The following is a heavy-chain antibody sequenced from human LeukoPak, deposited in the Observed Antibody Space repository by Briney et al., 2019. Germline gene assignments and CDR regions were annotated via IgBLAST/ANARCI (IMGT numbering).Heavy chain of an antibody. Sequence: GGSLRPSCAASGFTFSSYEMSWVRQAPGRGLEWVSYIRSSGSTIYYADSVKGRFTISRDSAKNSLYLQMNSLRTEDTAVYSCARDYYASGRSPFWDYWGRGTLLTVSS. CDR3: ARDYYASGRSPFWDY. J-gene: IGHJ4*02. CDR1: GFTFSSYE. CDR2: IRSSGSTI. D-gene: IGHD3-10*01. V-gene: IGHV3-48*03.